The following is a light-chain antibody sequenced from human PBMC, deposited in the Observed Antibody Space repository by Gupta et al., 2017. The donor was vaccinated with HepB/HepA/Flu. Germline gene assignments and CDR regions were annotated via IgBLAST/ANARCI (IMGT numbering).Light chain of an antibody. Sequence: QSALTQPPSASGSPGPSVTISCTGASSDVGGYNYVSWYQQHPGKAPKLMIYEVNKRPSGVPDRFSGSKSGNTASLTVAGLQAEDAADYYCSSDAGANTFYVFGTGTKVTVL. J-gene: IGLJ1*01. CDR1: SSDVGGYNY. CDR3: SSDAGANTFYV. CDR2: EVN. V-gene: IGLV2-8*01.